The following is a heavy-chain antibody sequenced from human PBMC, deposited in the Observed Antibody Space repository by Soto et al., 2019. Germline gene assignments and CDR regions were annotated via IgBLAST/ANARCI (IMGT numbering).Heavy chain of an antibody. J-gene: IGHJ5*02. CDR2: IYYSGST. Sequence: SETLSLTCTVSGGSISSSSYYWGWIRQPPGKGLEWIGSIYYSGSTCYNPSLKSRVTISVDTSENQFSLKLSSVTAADTAVYYCARLWVGATTEGWFDPWGQGTLVTVSS. CDR3: ARLWVGATTEGWFDP. V-gene: IGHV4-39*01. D-gene: IGHD1-26*01. CDR1: GGSISSSSYY.